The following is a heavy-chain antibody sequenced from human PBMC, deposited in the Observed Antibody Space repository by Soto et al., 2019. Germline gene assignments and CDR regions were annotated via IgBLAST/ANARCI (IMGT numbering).Heavy chain of an antibody. J-gene: IGHJ6*03. V-gene: IGHV3-66*01. CDR1: GFTVSSNY. D-gene: IGHD6-6*01. CDR2: IYSGGST. CDR3: ARDKSIAARSHYYYYMDV. Sequence: GGSLRLSCAASGFTVSSNYMSWVRQAPGKGLEWVSVIYSGGSTYYADSVKGRLTISRDNSKNTLYLQMNSLRAEDTAVYYCARDKSIAARSHYYYYMDVWGKGTTVTVSS.